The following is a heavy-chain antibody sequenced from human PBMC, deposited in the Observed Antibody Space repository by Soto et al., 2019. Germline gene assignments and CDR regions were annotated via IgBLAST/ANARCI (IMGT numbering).Heavy chain of an antibody. CDR2: ISGNSGDT. CDR1: GYSFTSHG. Sequence: QVQLVQSGAEVKKPGASVKVSCKASGYSFTSHGISWVRQAPGQGLEWMGWISGNSGDTNDAQKPQGRVTVTTDTSTSTAYMAPRSLTPEDTAAQDSARMVRGSNIASHHYIDVWGKGTTVTVSS. CDR3: ARMVRGSNIASHHYIDV. J-gene: IGHJ6*03. V-gene: IGHV1-18*01. D-gene: IGHD3-10*01.